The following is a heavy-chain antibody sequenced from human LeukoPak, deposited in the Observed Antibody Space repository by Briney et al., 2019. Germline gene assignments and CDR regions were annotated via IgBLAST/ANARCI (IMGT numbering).Heavy chain of an antibody. V-gene: IGHV1-69*13. CDR1: GGTFSSYA. J-gene: IGHJ4*02. D-gene: IGHD5-18*01. Sequence: ASVKVSCKASGGTFSSYAISWVRQAPGQGLEWMGGIIPIFGTANYAQKFQGRVTITADESTSTAYMELSSLRSEDTAVYYCARDYGDTAISGYWGQGTLVTVSS. CDR2: IIPIFGTA. CDR3: ARDYGDTAISGY.